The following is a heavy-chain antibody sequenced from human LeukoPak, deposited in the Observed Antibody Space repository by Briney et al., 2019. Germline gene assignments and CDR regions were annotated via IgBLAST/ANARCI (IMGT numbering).Heavy chain of an antibody. CDR2: MYYSGTT. D-gene: IGHD6-13*01. CDR3: AARAATGTIVDP. V-gene: IGHV4-39*01. CDR1: GGSISTSSYY. J-gene: IGHJ5*02. Sequence: SETLSLTCTVSGGSISTSSYYWGWIRQPPGTGLEWIGNMYYSGTTYYDPSLKSRVTMSVDTSKNQFSLRLTSVAAADTAVYYCAARAATGTIVDPWGQGTLVTVSS.